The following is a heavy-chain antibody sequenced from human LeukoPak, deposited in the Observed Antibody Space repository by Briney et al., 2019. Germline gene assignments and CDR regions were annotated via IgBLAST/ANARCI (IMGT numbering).Heavy chain of an antibody. J-gene: IGHJ3*02. D-gene: IGHD3-16*02. CDR2: IKQDGSEK. Sequence: GGSLRLSCAASRFTFSAYWMTWVRQAPGKGLEWVANIKQDGSEKYYVDSVKGRFTISRDNAKNSLYLQMNSLRAEDTAVYYCARDESQYYDYVWGSYRHDAFDIWGQGTMVTVSS. V-gene: IGHV3-7*01. CDR3: ARDESQYYDYVWGSYRHDAFDI. CDR1: RFTFSAYW.